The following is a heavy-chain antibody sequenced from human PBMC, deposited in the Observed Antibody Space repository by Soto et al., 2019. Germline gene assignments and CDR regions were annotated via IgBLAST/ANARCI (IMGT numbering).Heavy chain of an antibody. Sequence: ASVKVSCKASGGTFSSYTISWVRQAPGQGLEWMGRIIPILGIANYAQKFQGRVTITADKSTSTAYMELSSLRSEDTAVYYCARDLSSATVTTSLGYYYYYYMDVWGKGTTVTVSS. CDR2: IIPILGIA. D-gene: IGHD4-17*01. V-gene: IGHV1-69*04. J-gene: IGHJ6*03. CDR3: ARDLSSATVTTSLGYYYYYYMDV. CDR1: GGTFSSYT.